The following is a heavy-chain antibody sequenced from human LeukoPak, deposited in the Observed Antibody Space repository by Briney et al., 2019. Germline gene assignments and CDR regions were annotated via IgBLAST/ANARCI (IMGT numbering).Heavy chain of an antibody. D-gene: IGHD5-18*01. V-gene: IGHV4-34*01. J-gene: IGHJ4*02. CDR2: INHSGDT. CDR1: GGSFSDYY. CDR3: ARIQLWPLHYFDY. Sequence: PSETLSLTCAVYGGSFSDYYWSWIRQPPGKGLGWIGEINHSGDTKYNPSLKSRVTISVDTSKNQFSLKVSSVTAADTAVYYCARIQLWPLHYFDYWGQGTLVTVSS.